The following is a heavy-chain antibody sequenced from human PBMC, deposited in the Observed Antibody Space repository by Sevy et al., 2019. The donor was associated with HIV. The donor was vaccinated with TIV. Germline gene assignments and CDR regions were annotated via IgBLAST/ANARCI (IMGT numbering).Heavy chain of an antibody. J-gene: IGHJ6*02. CDR1: GFTFSSYS. CDR3: ARDLTLGYCSGGSCYGGGYYYYGMDV. D-gene: IGHD2-15*01. CDR2: ISSSSSYI. V-gene: IGHV3-21*01. Sequence: GGSLRLSCAASGFTFSSYSMNWVRQAPGKGLEWVSSISSSSSYIYYADSVKGRFTISRDNAKNSLYLQMNSLRAEDMAVYYWARDLTLGYCSGGSCYGGGYYYYGMDVWGQGTTVTVSS.